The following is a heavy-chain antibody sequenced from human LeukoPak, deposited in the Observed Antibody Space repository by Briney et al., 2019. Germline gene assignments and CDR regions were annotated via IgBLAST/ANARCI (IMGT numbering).Heavy chain of an antibody. Sequence: GGSLRLSCAASRFTFSSYAMSWVRQAPGKGLEWVSAISGSGGSTYYADSVKGRFTISRDNSKNTLYLQMNSLRAEDTAVYYCAREGRVGIAVAGTPPSFDYWGQGTLVTVSS. J-gene: IGHJ4*02. CDR1: RFTFSSYA. D-gene: IGHD6-19*01. CDR2: ISGSGGST. V-gene: IGHV3-23*01. CDR3: AREGRVGIAVAGTPPSFDY.